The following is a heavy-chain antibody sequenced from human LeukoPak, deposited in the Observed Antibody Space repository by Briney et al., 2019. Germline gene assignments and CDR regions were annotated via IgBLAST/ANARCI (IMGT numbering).Heavy chain of an antibody. Sequence: QTPSLTSALSLDTPSSNRGTRNWIRQSPSRGLEWLLRTYYRVKWYNDYAVSVQSRITINPDTSKNLFSLQLSSVTPEDTAVDFCARGKSKRLDVWGQGTTVTVSS. D-gene: IGHD5/OR15-5a*01. CDR3: ARGKSKRLDV. V-gene: IGHV6-1*01. CDR2: TYYRVKWYN. CDR1: LDTPSSNRGT. J-gene: IGHJ6*02.